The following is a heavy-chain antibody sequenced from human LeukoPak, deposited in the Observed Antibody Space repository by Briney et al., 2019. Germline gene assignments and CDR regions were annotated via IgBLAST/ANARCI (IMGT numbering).Heavy chain of an antibody. D-gene: IGHD3-22*01. J-gene: IGHJ4*02. CDR1: GFTSSSYA. V-gene: IGHV3-23*01. CDR3: AKDRVTMTVVEGYFDY. Sequence: PGGSLRLSCAASGFTSSSYAMSWVRRAPGEGLEWVSTISGSGGSTYYADSVKGRFTISRDNSKNTLYLQMNSLRAEDTAVYYCAKDRVTMTVVEGYFDYWGQGTLVTVSS. CDR2: ISGSGGST.